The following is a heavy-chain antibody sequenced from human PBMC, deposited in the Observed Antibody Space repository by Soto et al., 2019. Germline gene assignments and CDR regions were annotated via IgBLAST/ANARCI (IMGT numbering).Heavy chain of an antibody. J-gene: IGHJ4*02. V-gene: IGHV3-23*01. D-gene: IGHD6-13*01. CDR3: ARGSSGYISSWYYFDY. Sequence: GASVRLSCAASGFTFTDYALSWVRQAPGKGLEWVATISGIGGSTYLADSVKGRLSISRDNSKNTVSLLMNSLRAEDTAVYFCARGSSGYISSWYYFDYWGRGTLVTVSS. CDR1: GFTFTDYA. CDR2: ISGIGGST.